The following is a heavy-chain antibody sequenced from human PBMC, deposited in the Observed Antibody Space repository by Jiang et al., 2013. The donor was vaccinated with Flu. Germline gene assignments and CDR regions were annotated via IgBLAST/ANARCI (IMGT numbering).Heavy chain of an antibody. CDR3: ARDASVYSNEGGFDY. V-gene: IGHV4-31*03. D-gene: IGHD4-11*01. CDR1: GGSISSGGYY. CDR2: IYYSGST. J-gene: IGHJ4*02. Sequence: GSGLVKPSQTLSLTCTVSGGSISSGGYYWSWIRQHPGKGLEWIGYIYYSGSTYYNPSLKSRVTISVDTSKNQFSLKLSSVTAADTAVYYCARDASVYSNEGGFDYWGQGTLVTVSS.